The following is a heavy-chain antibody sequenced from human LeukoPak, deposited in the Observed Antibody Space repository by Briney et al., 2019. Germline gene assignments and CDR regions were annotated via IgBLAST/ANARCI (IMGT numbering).Heavy chain of an antibody. CDR1: GGSFSGYY. J-gene: IGHJ4*02. D-gene: IGHD6-19*01. CDR3: ARGGLAVGGMGNSFDY. Sequence: PSETLSLTCAVYGGSFSGYYWSWIRQPPGKGLEWDGEINNSGSHTYNRCLKGRVPISVDTPKTQPSLKLRSVADAAPAVYSCARGGLAVGGMGNSFDYWGAGTLVTVSS. CDR2: INNSGSH. V-gene: IGHV4-34*01.